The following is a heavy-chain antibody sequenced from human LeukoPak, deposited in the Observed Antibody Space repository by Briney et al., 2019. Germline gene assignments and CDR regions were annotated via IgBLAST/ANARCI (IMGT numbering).Heavy chain of an antibody. Sequence: GGSLRLSCAASGFTFGDYGMSWVRQAPGKGLEWVSGINWNSGSTSYAGSVKGRFTISRDNAKNSLYLQMNSLRAEDTAVYYCAREPNLEWLSDYYYYYYMDVWGKGTTVTVSS. D-gene: IGHD3-3*01. V-gene: IGHV3-20*04. CDR3: AREPNLEWLSDYYYYYYMDV. CDR1: GFTFGDYG. CDR2: INWNSGST. J-gene: IGHJ6*03.